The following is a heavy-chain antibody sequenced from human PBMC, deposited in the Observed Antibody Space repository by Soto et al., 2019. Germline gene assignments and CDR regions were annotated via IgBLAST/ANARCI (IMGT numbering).Heavy chain of an antibody. Sequence: SETLSLTCTVSGGSINSGGYSWTWIRQPPGKGLEWIGYIYYNGSTKYNPSLKSRVTISVDTSKNQFTLKLNSVTAADTAVYYCARDPDSRGYSYFDSWGQGTLVTVSS. J-gene: IGHJ4*02. CDR2: IYYNGST. D-gene: IGHD3-22*01. V-gene: IGHV4-61*08. CDR3: ARDPDSRGYSYFDS. CDR1: GGSINSGGYS.